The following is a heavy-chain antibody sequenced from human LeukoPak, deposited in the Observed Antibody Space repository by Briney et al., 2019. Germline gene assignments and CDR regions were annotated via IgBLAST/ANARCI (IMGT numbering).Heavy chain of an antibody. D-gene: IGHD3-10*01. V-gene: IGHV4-39*01. CDR1: SDSISSSSYL. CDR3: ARRHYGSGNIDS. J-gene: IGHJ4*02. CDR2: IYSNGHI. Sequence: SETLSLTCSVSSDSISSSSYLWVWVRQPPGKGLEWIGDIYSNGHISYNPSLKSRAAISVDTSENLFSLNLSSVTAADTALYYCARRHYGSGNIDSWGQGTLVTVSS.